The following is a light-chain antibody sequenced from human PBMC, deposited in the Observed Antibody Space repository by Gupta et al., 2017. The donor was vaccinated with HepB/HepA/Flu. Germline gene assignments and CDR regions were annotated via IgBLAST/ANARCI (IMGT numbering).Light chain of an antibody. CDR3: TVGVSTPVV. CDR1: KLEDKY. V-gene: IGLV3-1*01. CDR2: QDN. J-gene: IGLJ2*01. Sequence: SYELAQPPSVPVSPGQTASITCSGDKLEDKYVSWYQQRPGQSPVVIIYQDNKRPSGLPELFYGSNAETTAHTXSXGTEAVXDDYYLYTVGVSTPVVFGRGTTLTVL.